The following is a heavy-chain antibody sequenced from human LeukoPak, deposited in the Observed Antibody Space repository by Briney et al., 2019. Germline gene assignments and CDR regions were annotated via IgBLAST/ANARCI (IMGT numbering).Heavy chain of an antibody. D-gene: IGHD5/OR15-5a*01. Sequence: ASVKVSCKASGYTFTSYYMHWVRQAPGQGLEWMGIINPSGGSTSYAQKFQGRVTMTRDTSTSTVYMELSSLRSEDTAVYYCARTPPLYDSDDAFDIWGQGTMVTVSS. CDR3: ARTPPLYDSDDAFDI. J-gene: IGHJ3*02. CDR1: GYTFTSYY. V-gene: IGHV1-46*01. CDR2: INPSGGST.